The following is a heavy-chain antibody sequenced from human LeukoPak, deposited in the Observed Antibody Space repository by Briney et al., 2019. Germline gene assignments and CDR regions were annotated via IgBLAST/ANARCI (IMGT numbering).Heavy chain of an antibody. CDR3: VKDTTLSLRYFDY. CDR2: IDWNSRTI. V-gene: IGHV3-9*01. J-gene: IGHJ4*02. D-gene: IGHD3-9*01. Sequence: GGSLRLSCAASRFTLDDFAMHWVRQAPGKGLEWVSGIDWNSRTIGYADSVKGRFTISRDNAKNSLHLQMNSLRADDTALYYCVKDTTLSLRYFDYWGQGTLVTVSS. CDR1: RFTLDDFA.